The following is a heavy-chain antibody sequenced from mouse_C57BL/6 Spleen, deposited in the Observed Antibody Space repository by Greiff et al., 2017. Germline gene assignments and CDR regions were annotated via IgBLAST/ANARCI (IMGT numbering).Heavy chain of an antibody. CDR2: ISYDGSN. D-gene: IGHD1-1*01. CDR1: GYSITSGYY. CDR3: ARDYYGVDY. J-gene: IGHJ2*01. V-gene: IGHV3-6*01. Sequence: EVQLQESGPGLVKPSPSLSLTCSVTGYSITSGYYWNWIRQFPGNKLEWMGYISYDGSNNYNPSLKNRISITRDTSKDQFFLKLKSVTTEDTASYYCARDYYGVDYWGQGTTLTVSS.